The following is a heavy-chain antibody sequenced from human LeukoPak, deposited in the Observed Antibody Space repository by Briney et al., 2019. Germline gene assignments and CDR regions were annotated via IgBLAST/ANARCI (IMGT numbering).Heavy chain of an antibody. CDR2: ISSSGSYI. Sequence: GGSLRLSCAASGFTFSTYSMNSVRQAPGKGLEWVSCISSSGSYIYYADSVKGRFTISRDTARNSLYLQMDSLRAEDTAVYYCARWYGALYYFDYWGQGTLVTVSS. D-gene: IGHD3-10*01. CDR1: GFTFSTYS. J-gene: IGHJ4*02. CDR3: ARWYGALYYFDY. V-gene: IGHV3-21*01.